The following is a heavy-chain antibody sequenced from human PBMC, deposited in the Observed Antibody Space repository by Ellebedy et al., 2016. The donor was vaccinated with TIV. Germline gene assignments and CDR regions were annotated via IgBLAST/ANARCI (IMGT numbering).Heavy chain of an antibody. D-gene: IGHD3-10*01. CDR3: AKGFRFGMDV. CDR2: IYSDAAT. J-gene: IGHJ6*02. Sequence: GESLKISCAASGFTVSSVYVSWVRQAPGKGLEWLSVIYSDAATYYADSVKGRFTISRDNSKNTLYLQMNSLRAEDTAVYYCAKGFRFGMDVWGQGTTVTVSS. V-gene: IGHV3-66*01. CDR1: GFTVSSVY.